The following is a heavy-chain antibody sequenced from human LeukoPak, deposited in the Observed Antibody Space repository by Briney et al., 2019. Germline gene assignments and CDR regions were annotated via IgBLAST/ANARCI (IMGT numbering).Heavy chain of an antibody. CDR1: GGTFSSYA. Sequence: GASVKVSCKSSGGTFSSYAISWVRQAPGQGLEWMGGIIPIFGTANYAQKFQGRVTITADESTSTAYMELSSLRSEDTAVYYCARDVNPPGSSPYSFEYWGQGTLVTVSS. CDR3: ARDVNPPGSSPYSFEY. CDR2: IIPIFGTA. V-gene: IGHV1-69*13. J-gene: IGHJ4*02. D-gene: IGHD1-26*01.